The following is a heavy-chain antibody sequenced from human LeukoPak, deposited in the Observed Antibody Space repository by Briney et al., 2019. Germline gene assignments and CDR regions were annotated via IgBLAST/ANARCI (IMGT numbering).Heavy chain of an antibody. CDR3: ARDNTWYFDL. CDR2: ISPYNGNT. V-gene: IGHV1-18*01. CDR1: GYTFSSYA. D-gene: IGHD2/OR15-2a*01. Sequence: ASVKVSCTASGYTFSSYAISWVRQAPGQGLEWMGWISPYNGNTNSAQRFQGRVTITTDTSTSAAYMELRSLRSDDTAVYYCARDNTWYFDLWGRGTLVTVSS. J-gene: IGHJ2*01.